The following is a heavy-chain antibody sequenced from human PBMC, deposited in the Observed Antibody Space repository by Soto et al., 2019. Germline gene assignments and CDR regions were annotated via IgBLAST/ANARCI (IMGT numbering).Heavy chain of an antibody. Sequence: QVQLVQSGAEVKKPGSSVKVSCKGSGGTFSSYAISWVRQAPGQGLEWMGGIIPILGTADYAQKFQGRVTITADESTGTADMELSSLRSEDTAVYYCASHGITGTWVYYYGMDVWGQGTTVTVSS. D-gene: IGHD1-7*01. V-gene: IGHV1-69*11. CDR1: GGTFSSYA. CDR2: IIPILGTA. J-gene: IGHJ6*02. CDR3: ASHGITGTWVYYYGMDV.